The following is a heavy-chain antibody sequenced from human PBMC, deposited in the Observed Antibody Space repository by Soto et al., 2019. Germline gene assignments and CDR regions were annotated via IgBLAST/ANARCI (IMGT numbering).Heavy chain of an antibody. Sequence: PGGSLRLSCAASGFTFNSYAMSWVRQAPGKGLEWVSAISGSGGSTYYADSVKGRFTISRGNSKNTLYLQMNSLRAEDTAVYYCAKGTLFFPQGGATNYWGQGTLVTVSS. J-gene: IGHJ4*02. V-gene: IGHV3-23*01. D-gene: IGHD1-26*01. CDR2: ISGSGGST. CDR1: GFTFNSYA. CDR3: AKGTLFFPQGGATNY.